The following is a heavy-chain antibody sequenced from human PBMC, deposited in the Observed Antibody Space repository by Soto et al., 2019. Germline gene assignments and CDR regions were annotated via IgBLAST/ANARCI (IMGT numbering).Heavy chain of an antibody. D-gene: IGHD3-16*01. CDR1: GFTFDDYA. V-gene: IGHV3-9*01. J-gene: IGHJ3*02. CDR2: ISWNSGSI. Sequence: EVQLVESGGGLVQPGRSLRLSCAASGFTFDDYAMHWVRQAPGKGLEWVSGISWNSGSIGYADYVKGRFTISRDNAKNSLHLKMNSLRAEETALYYCAKNMGGGIKEGGAFDIWGQGTMVTVSS. CDR3: AKNMGGGIKEGGAFDI.